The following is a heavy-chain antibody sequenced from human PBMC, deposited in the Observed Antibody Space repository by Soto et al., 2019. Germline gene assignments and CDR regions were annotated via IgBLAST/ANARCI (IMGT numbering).Heavy chain of an antibody. CDR2: ITDTGGDT. Sequence: GGALRLSFFASGIPFGSRAMSWVRQAPGEGLEWVSTITDTGGDTKYADSVRGRFTMSRDNSKKTLYLQMNSLRVEDSALYYCARGSTDSYPGSRIFDFWGRGTLVTVSS. V-gene: IGHV3-23*01. D-gene: IGHD3-10*01. CDR1: GIPFGSRA. J-gene: IGHJ4*02. CDR3: ARGSTDSYPGSRIFDF.